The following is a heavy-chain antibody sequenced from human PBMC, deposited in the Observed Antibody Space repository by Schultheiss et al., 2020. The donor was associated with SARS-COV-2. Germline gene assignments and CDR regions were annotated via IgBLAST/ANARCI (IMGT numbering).Heavy chain of an antibody. CDR3: VAPSGGSCYPSECPFDY. D-gene: IGHD2-15*01. CDR2: ISYDGSNK. Sequence: GGSLRLSCAASGFTFSSYAMHWVRQAPGKGLEWVAVISYDGSNKYYADSVKGRFTISRDNSKNTLYLQMNSLRAEDTAVYYCVAPSGGSCYPSECPFDYWGQGTLVTVSS. V-gene: IGHV3-30*01. J-gene: IGHJ4*02. CDR1: GFTFSSYA.